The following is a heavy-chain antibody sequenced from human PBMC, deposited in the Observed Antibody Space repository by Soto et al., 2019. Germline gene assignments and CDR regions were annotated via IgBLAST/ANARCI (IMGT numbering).Heavy chain of an antibody. CDR1: GLTFSSYS. J-gene: IGHJ6*02. V-gene: IGHV3-48*01. Sequence: EVQLVESGGGLVQPGGSLRLSCAASGLTFSSYSINWVRQAPGKGLEWVSYISTSGSTIYYADSVKGRFTIARDNARNSVYLQVNSLRAEETAVYSCAREGGMDVWGQGTTVTVSS. CDR2: ISTSGSTI. CDR3: AREGGMDV.